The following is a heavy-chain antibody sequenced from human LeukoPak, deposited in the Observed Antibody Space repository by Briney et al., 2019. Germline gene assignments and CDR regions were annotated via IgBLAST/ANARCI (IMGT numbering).Heavy chain of an antibody. J-gene: IGHJ4*02. D-gene: IGHD3-10*01. CDR2: INPSDGVI. Sequence: ASVKVSCKASGYTFTRYYMHWVRQAPGQGLEWMGIINPSDGVIDYAQKFQDRVTMTRDTSTSKVYMELSSLRSEDKAVYYCARRGSGSYVLDYWGQGTLVTVSS. CDR1: GYTFTRYY. V-gene: IGHV1-46*01. CDR3: ARRGSGSYVLDY.